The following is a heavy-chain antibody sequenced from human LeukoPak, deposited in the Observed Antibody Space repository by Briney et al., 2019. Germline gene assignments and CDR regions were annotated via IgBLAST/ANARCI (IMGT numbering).Heavy chain of an antibody. V-gene: IGHV4-31*03. CDR2: IYYSGST. Sequence: PSETLSLTCTVSGGSISSGGYYWSWIRQHPGKGLEWIGYIYYSGSTYYDPSLKSRVTISVDTSKNQFSLKLSSVTAADTAVYYCARLLLTCSSTSCSTNWFDPWGQGTLVTVSS. CDR3: ARLLLTCSSTSCSTNWFDP. CDR1: GGSISSGGYY. J-gene: IGHJ5*02. D-gene: IGHD2-2*01.